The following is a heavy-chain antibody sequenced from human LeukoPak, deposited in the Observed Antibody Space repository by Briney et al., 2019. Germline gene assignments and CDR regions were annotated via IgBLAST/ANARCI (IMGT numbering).Heavy chain of an antibody. CDR2: IRYDGSNK. D-gene: IGHD5-12*01. CDR3: AREVVTQAIYSGYDAFEI. J-gene: IGHJ3*02. V-gene: IGHV3-30*02. Sequence: RGSLRLSCAASGFTFSSYAMSWVRQAPGKGLEWVAFIRYDGSNKYYADSVKGRFTISRDNSKNTLYLQMNSLRAEDTAVYYCAREVVTQAIYSGYDAFEIWGQGTMVTVSS. CDR1: GFTFSSYA.